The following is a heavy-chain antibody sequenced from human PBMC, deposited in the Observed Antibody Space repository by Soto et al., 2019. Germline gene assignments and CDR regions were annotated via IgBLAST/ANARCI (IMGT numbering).Heavy chain of an antibody. CDR1: GFTFSSFA. CDR3: AKDSKSVSVSAARVYGMDV. V-gene: IGHV3-23*01. Sequence: EVQVLESGGGLVQPGGSLRLSCAGSGFTFSSFAMTWVRQAPGKGLEWVSTTRSNGEHTYYADSVKGRFTVSRDNSKNALFLEISSLRAEDTAVYYCAKDSKSVSVSAARVYGMDVWGQGTTVTVSS. J-gene: IGHJ6*02. D-gene: IGHD2-2*01. CDR2: TRSNGEHT.